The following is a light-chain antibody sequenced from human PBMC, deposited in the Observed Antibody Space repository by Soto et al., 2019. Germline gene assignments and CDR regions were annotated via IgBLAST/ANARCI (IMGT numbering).Light chain of an antibody. V-gene: IGKV1-39*01. CDR1: QSISSY. CDR2: TAS. J-gene: IGKJ4*01. Sequence: DIQMTQSPSSLSASVGDRVTITCRASQSISSYLNWYQQKPGKAPNLLIYTASSLQSGVPSRFSGSGFGTDFTLTISRLQPEDFATYYCQQSYSTPLTFGGGTKVEIK. CDR3: QQSYSTPLT.